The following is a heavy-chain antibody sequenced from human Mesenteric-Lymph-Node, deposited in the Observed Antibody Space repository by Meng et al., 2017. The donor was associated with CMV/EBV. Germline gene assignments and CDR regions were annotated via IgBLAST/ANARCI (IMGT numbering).Heavy chain of an antibody. Sequence: QITLKESSPTLVKPTQTLTLTCTFSGFSLSTSGVGVGWIRQPPGKALEWLALNYWDDDKRYSPSLKSRFTITKDTSKNQVVLTMTDMDPVDTATYYCANSSGIAAAGPVYFDYWGQGTLVTVSS. CDR2: NYWDDDK. J-gene: IGHJ4*02. D-gene: IGHD6-13*01. CDR3: ANSSGIAAAGPVYFDY. V-gene: IGHV2-5*02. CDR1: GFSLSTSGVG.